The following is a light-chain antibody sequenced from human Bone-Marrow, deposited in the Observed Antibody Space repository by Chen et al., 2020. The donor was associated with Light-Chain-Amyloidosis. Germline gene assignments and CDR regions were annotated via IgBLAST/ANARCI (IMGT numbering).Light chain of an antibody. CDR3: SSYTITNTLV. J-gene: IGLJ1*01. CDR1: SSDVGGDNH. V-gene: IGLV2-14*01. Sequence: QSALTQPASVSGSPAPSIPISCTGTSSDVGGDNHVSWYQKHPDKAPKLMIYEVTNRPSWVPDRFSGSKSDNTTSLTSSGLQTEDEADYFCSSYTITNTLVFGSGTRVTVL. CDR2: EVT.